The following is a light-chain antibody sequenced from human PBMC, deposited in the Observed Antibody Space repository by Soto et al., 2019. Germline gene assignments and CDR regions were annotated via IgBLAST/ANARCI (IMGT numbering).Light chain of an antibody. CDR3: SSYTTIKTVV. CDR1: SSDIAPYKY. Sequence: QSALTQPASVSGSPGQSITISCTGTSSDIAPYKYVSWFQHHPGKAPKLIIFEVSNRPSGISDRFSGFKSANTAYLTISGVQPEDEADYHYSSYTTIKTVVFGGGTKLTVL. V-gene: IGLV2-14*01. J-gene: IGLJ2*01. CDR2: EVS.